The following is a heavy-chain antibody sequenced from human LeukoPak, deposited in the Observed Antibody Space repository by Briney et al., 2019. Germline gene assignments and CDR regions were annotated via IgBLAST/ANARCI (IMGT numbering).Heavy chain of an antibody. D-gene: IGHD5-18*01. V-gene: IGHV4-4*07. CDR1: GGSINSYY. J-gene: IGHJ4*02. Sequence: SETLSLTCTVSGGSINSYYWSWIRQPAGKGLEWIGRISTSGSTNYNPSLNSRVTMSVDTSKNQFSLKLTSVTAADTALYYCARLRGYSYGHFDYWGQGTLVTASS. CDR3: ARLRGYSYGHFDY. CDR2: ISTSGST.